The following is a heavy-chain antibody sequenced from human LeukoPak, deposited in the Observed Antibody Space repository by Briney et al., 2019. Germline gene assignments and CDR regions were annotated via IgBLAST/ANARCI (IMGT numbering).Heavy chain of an antibody. V-gene: IGHV1-46*01. CDR1: GYTFTSYY. J-gene: IGHJ2*01. CDR3: ARGAESATSRPPYWYFDL. Sequence: ASVKVSCKASGYTFTSYYMHWVRQAPGQGLEWMGIINPSGGSTSYAQKFQGRVTMTRDTSTSTVYMELSSLRSEDTAVYYCARGAESATSRPPYWYFDLWGRGTLVTVSS. D-gene: IGHD1-26*01. CDR2: INPSGGST.